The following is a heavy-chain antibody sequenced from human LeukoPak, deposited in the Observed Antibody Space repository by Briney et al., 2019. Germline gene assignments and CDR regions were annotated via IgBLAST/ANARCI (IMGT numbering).Heavy chain of an antibody. CDR2: ISYDGGNK. CDR3: ATFRSRGSSSDY. CDR1: GFTFSSYA. D-gene: IGHD3-10*01. V-gene: IGHV3-30*04. J-gene: IGHJ4*02. Sequence: GGSLRLSCAASGFTFSSYAMHWVRQAPRKGLEWVAVISYDGGNKYYADSVKGRFTISGDNSKNTLYLQMNSLRAEDTAVYYCATFRSRGSSSDYWGQGTLVTVSS.